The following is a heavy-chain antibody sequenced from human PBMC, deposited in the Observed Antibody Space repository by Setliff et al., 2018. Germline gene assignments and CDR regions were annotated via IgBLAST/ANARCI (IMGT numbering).Heavy chain of an antibody. CDR1: GASVSSLY. CDR3: AKGGGRYHSDS. D-gene: IGHD1-1*01. Sequence: SETLSLTCKVSGASVSSLYWNWIRQPPGKGLEWIGYIHFNEDTNEDTKYNASLKSRISISLDTSKNQFSLHLKSVTAADAAVYYCAKGGGRYHSDSWGQGILVTVSS. V-gene: IGHV4-59*02. J-gene: IGHJ4*02. CDR2: IHFNEDTNEDT.